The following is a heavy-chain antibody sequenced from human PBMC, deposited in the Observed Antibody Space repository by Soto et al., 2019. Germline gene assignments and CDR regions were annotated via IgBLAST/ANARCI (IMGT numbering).Heavy chain of an antibody. CDR3: ARGYYYDSSGYYEDNWFDP. Sequence: GGSLRLSCAASGFTFSSYGMHWVRQAPGKGLEWVAVIWYDGSNKYYADSVKGRFTISRDNSKNTLYLQMNSLRAEDTAVYYCARGYYYDSSGYYEDNWFDPWGQGTLVTVSS. V-gene: IGHV3-33*01. CDR2: IWYDGSNK. D-gene: IGHD3-22*01. J-gene: IGHJ5*02. CDR1: GFTFSSYG.